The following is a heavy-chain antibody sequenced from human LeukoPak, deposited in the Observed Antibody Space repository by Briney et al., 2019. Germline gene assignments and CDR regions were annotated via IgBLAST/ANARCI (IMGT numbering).Heavy chain of an antibody. J-gene: IGHJ6*03. Sequence: GRSLRLSCAASGFTFSDSAMHWVRQAPGKGLEWVTLILYDGTNKYYTDSVKGRFTISRDNSKNTLYLEMNSLRAEDTAVYYCAREISGPLAAAGGYYYYYMDVWGKGTTVTISS. D-gene: IGHD6-13*01. V-gene: IGHV3-30*04. CDR3: AREISGPLAAAGGYYYYYMDV. CDR1: GFTFSDSA. CDR2: ILYDGTNK.